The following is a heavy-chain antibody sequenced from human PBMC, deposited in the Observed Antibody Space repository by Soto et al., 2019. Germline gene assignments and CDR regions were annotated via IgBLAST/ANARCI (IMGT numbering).Heavy chain of an antibody. CDR3: AKDRSSCPNFDY. J-gene: IGHJ4*02. CDR1: GFTVSSNY. Sequence: PGGSLRLSCAASGFTVSSNYMSWVRQAPGKGLEWVSVIYSGGSTYYADSVKGRFTISRDNSKNTLYLQMNSLRAEDTAVYYCAKDRSSCPNFDYWGQGTLVTVSS. V-gene: IGHV3-53*01. D-gene: IGHD6-13*01. CDR2: IYSGGST.